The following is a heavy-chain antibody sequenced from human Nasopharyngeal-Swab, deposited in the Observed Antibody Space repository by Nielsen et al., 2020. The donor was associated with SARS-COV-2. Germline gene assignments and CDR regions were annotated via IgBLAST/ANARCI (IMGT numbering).Heavy chain of an antibody. D-gene: IGHD3-10*01. J-gene: IGHJ6*02. Sequence: SQTLSLTCAVYGGSFSGYYCSWIRQPPGQGLEWIGEINHSGSTNYNPSLKSRVTISVDTSKNQFSLKLSSVTAADTAVYYCARGVRLTRITMVRGPIESVYGMDVWGQGTTVTVSS. CDR2: INHSGST. CDR3: ARGVRLTRITMVRGPIESVYGMDV. CDR1: GGSFSGYY. V-gene: IGHV4-34*01.